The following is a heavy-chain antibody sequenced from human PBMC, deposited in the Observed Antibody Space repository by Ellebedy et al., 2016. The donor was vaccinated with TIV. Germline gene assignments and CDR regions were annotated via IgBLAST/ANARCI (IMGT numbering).Heavy chain of an antibody. CDR2: IKQDGSEK. D-gene: IGHD3-10*01. J-gene: IGHJ4*02. Sequence: GESLKISXAASGFTFSSYWMSWVRQAPGKGLEWVANIKQDGSEKYYVDSVKGRFTISRDNAKNSLYLQMNSLRAEDTAVYYCARDLYYGSGSYYNADDYWGQGTLVTVSS. CDR3: ARDLYYGSGSYYNADDY. V-gene: IGHV3-7*01. CDR1: GFTFSSYW.